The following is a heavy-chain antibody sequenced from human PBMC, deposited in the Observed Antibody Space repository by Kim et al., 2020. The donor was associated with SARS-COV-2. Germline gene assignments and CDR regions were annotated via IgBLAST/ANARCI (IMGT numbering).Heavy chain of an antibody. J-gene: IGHJ4*02. D-gene: IGHD3-3*02. V-gene: IGHV1-69*01. CDR3: ARDAGIFDY. Sequence: GTANDAQKFQGRVTITADESTSTAYMELGSLRSEYTAVYYCARDAGIFDYWGQGTLVTVSS. CDR2: GTA.